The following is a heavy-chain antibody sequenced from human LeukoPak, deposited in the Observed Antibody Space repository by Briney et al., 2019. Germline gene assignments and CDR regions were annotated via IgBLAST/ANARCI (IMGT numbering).Heavy chain of an antibody. CDR1: GGSISSGGYS. CDR2: IYHSGST. J-gene: IGHJ4*02. Sequence: SGTLSLTCAVSGGSISSGGYSWSWIRQPPGKGLEWIGYIYHSGSTYYNPSLKSRVTISVDTSKNQFSLKLSSVTAADTAVYYCARLISSSSLTPDDYWGQGTLVTASS. D-gene: IGHD6-6*01. V-gene: IGHV4-30-2*01. CDR3: ARLISSSSLTPDDY.